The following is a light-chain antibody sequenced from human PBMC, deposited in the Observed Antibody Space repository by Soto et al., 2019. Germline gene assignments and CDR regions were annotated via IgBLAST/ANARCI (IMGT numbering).Light chain of an antibody. Sequence: EIVLTQSPGTLSLSPGERATLSCRASQSVSSSYLAWYQQKPGQAPRLLIYGASSRATGIPDRFSGSGSGTDFTITISRLEPEDFAVYYCQQYGSSPLYTFGQGTKLVIK. CDR1: QSVSSSY. CDR2: GAS. J-gene: IGKJ2*01. CDR3: QQYGSSPLYT. V-gene: IGKV3-20*01.